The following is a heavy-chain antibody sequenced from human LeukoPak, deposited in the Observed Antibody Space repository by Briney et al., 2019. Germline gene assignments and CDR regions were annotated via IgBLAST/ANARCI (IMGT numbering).Heavy chain of an antibody. D-gene: IGHD3-16*02. CDR3: ARGPREDYVWGSYRWYYFDY. V-gene: IGHV4-38-2*01. Sequence: PSETLSLTCAVSGYSIRSGYYWGWIRQPPGKGLEWIGSIYHSGSTYYNPSLKSRVTISVDTSKNQFSLKLSSVTAADTAVYYCARGPREDYVWGSYRWYYFDYWGQGTLVTVSS. CDR2: IYHSGST. CDR1: GYSIRSGYY. J-gene: IGHJ4*02.